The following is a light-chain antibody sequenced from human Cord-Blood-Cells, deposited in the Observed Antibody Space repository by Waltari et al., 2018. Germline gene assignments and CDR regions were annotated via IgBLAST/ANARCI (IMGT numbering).Light chain of an antibody. CDR1: SSNVGSNT. CDR2: SNN. CDR3: AAWDDSLNGVV. V-gene: IGLV1-44*01. J-gene: IGLJ2*01. Sequence: QSVLTQPPSASGTPGQRVTNSCSGSSSNVGSNTVNRYQQLPGTAPKLLIYSNNQRPSGVPDRFSGSKSGTSASLAISGLQSEDEADYYCAAWDDSLNGVVFGGGTKLTVL.